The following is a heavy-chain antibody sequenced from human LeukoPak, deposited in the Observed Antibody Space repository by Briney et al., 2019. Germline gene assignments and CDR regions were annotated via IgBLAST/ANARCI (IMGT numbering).Heavy chain of an antibody. CDR3: TTQYFDY. J-gene: IGHJ4*02. V-gene: IGHV3-15*01. CDR2: IKTKIDGGTT. Sequence: GGSLRLSCAASGFTFSSAWMNWVRQAPGKGLEWVGRIKTKIDGGTTDYAAPVKGRFTISRDDSKNTLYLQTNSLKTEDTAVYYCTTQYFDYWGQGTLVTVSS. CDR1: GFTFSSAW.